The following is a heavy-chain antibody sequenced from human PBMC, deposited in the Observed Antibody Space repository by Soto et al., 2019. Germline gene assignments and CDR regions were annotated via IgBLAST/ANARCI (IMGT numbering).Heavy chain of an antibody. V-gene: IGHV3-48*02. CDR1: GFTFSSYS. CDR3: ASQTYYYDSSGYYYYYYGMDV. J-gene: IGHJ6*02. CDR2: ISSSSSTI. Sequence: PGGSLRLSCAASGFTFSSYSMNWVRQAPGKGLEWVSYISSSSSTIYYADSVKGRFTISRDNAKSSLYLQMNSLRDEDTAVYYCASQTYYYDSSGYYYYYYGMDVWGQGTTVTVSS. D-gene: IGHD3-22*01.